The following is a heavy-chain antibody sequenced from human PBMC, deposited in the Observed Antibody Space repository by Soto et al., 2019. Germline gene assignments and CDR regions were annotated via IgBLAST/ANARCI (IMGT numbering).Heavy chain of an antibody. J-gene: IGHJ5*02. V-gene: IGHV3-33*01. CDR2: IWYDGSHK. D-gene: IGHD6-13*01. Sequence: GGSLRLSCAASGFTFRNHGMHWVRQAPGKGLEWLTVIWYDGSHKYYADSVKGRFTTSRDNSENTPSLEMNSLRAEDTAVYYCVTSSGGGSRGGGDLWGQGTLVTV. CDR1: GFTFRNHG. CDR3: VTSSGGGSRGGGDL.